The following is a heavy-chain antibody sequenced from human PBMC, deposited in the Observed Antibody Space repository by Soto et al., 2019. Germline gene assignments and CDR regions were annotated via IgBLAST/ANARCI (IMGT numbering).Heavy chain of an antibody. V-gene: IGHV4-59*08. D-gene: IGHD4-17*01. CDR1: GGSISSYY. J-gene: IGHJ6*03. CDR3: ARRRTYGDYVAAYYYYMDV. CDR2: IYYSGST. Sequence: PSETLSLTCTVSGGSISSYYWSWIQQPPGKGLEWIGYIYYSGSTNYNPSLKSRVTISVDTSKNQFSLKLSSVTAADTAVYYCARRRTYGDYVAAYYYYMDVWGKGTTVTVSS.